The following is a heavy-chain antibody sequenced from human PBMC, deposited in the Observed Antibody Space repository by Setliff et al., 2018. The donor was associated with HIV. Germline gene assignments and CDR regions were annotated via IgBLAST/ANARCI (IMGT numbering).Heavy chain of an antibody. J-gene: IGHJ6*03. V-gene: IGHV4-34*09. CDR1: VGSFSGHY. CDR3: ARDRSHPPYYMDV. Sequence: SETLSLTCAVYVGSFSGHYWIWIRQPPGKGLEWIGETNPSGSTKYNPSLKSRVTISVDTSKNQFSLKLTSVTAADTAVYYCARDRSHPPYYMDVWGKGTTVTVSS. CDR2: TNPSGST.